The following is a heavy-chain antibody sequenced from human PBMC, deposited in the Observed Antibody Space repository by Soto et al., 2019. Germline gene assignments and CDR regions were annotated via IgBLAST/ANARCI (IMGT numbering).Heavy chain of an antibody. J-gene: IGHJ6*02. CDR1: GFTFSSYG. CDR3: ARDDVYSNYHYYYGMDV. CDR2: IWYDGSNK. V-gene: IGHV3-33*01. Sequence: QVQLVESGGGVVQPGRSLRLSCAASGFTFSSYGMHWVRQAPGKGLEWVAVIWYDGSNKYYADSVKGRFTISRDNSKNTLYLQMNSLRAEDTAVYYCARDDVYSNYHYYYGMDVWGQGTTVTVSS. D-gene: IGHD4-4*01.